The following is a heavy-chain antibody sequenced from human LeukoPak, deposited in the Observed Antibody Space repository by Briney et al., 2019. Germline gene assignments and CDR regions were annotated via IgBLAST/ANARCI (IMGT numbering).Heavy chain of an antibody. CDR2: IYHSGST. Sequence: SEILSLTCAVSGGSISSSNWWSWVRQPPGKGLEWIGEIYHSGSTNYNPSLKSRVTMSVDKSKNQFSLKLSSVTAADTAVFYCARGSSIAAAGVYYYYGMDVWGQGATVTVSS. CDR3: ARGSSIAAAGVYYYYGMDV. CDR1: GGSISSSNW. J-gene: IGHJ6*02. D-gene: IGHD6-13*01. V-gene: IGHV4-4*02.